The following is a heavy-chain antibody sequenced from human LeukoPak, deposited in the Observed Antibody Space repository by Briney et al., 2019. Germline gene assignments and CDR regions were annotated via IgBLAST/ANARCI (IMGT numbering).Heavy chain of an antibody. D-gene: IGHD1-26*01. J-gene: IGHJ4*02. CDR1: GFTFSSYA. CDR3: AKVVSGSYSGFAGY. CDR2: ISGSGGST. Sequence: GGSLRLSCAASGFTFSSYAMSWVRQAPGKGLEWVSAISGSGGSTYYADSVKGRFTISRDNSKDALYLQMNSLRAEDTAVYYCAKVVSGSYSGFAGYWGQGTLVTVSS. V-gene: IGHV3-23*01.